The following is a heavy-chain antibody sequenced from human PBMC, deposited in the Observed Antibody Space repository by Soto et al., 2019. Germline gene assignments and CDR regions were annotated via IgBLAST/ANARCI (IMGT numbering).Heavy chain of an antibody. D-gene: IGHD6-19*01. CDR1: GFTFSSYA. J-gene: IGHJ4*02. CDR2: ISGSGGST. CDR3: AKEGSCGWYYFDY. Sequence: EVQLLESGGGLVQPGGSLRLSCAASGFTFSSYAMSWVRQAPGKGLEWVLTISGSGGSTYYADSVMGPFTISRDHSKNTLHLQMNSLKAEDTAGYYCAKEGSCGWYYFDYWGQGTLATVSS. V-gene: IGHV3-23*01.